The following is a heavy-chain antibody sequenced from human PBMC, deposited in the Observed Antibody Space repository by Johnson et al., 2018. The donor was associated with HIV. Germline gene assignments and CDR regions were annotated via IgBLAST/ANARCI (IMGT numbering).Heavy chain of an antibody. CDR2: IYSGGST. CDR3: ARDVPYYYDSSGYLVPDAFDI. V-gene: IGHV3-53*01. CDR1: GFTVSSNY. Sequence: VQLVESGGGLIQPGGSLRLSCAASGFTVSSNYMSWARQAPGKGLEWVSVIYSGGSTYYAESGKGRFTIPRDNSKNPLYLQMNSLRAEDTAVYYCARDVPYYYDSSGYLVPDAFDIWGQGTMVTVSS. D-gene: IGHD3-22*01. J-gene: IGHJ3*02.